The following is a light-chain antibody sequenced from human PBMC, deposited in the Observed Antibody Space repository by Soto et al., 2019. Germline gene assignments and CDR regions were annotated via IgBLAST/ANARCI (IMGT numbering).Light chain of an antibody. J-gene: IGKJ4*01. CDR1: QSVISTS. V-gene: IGKV3-20*01. CDR2: GAS. Sequence: EIVLTQSPCTLSLSPGERSTLSCMTSQSVISTSLAWYQQKPGQAPRLLIYGASNRATGIPDRFSGSGSGTDFTLTINRLEPEDFAMYYCQQYGSSPLTFGGGTKVDIK. CDR3: QQYGSSPLT.